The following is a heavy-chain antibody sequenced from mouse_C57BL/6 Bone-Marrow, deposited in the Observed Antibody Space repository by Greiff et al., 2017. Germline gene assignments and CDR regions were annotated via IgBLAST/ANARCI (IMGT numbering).Heavy chain of an antibody. Sequence: QVQLQQSGPELVKPGASVKISCKASGYAFSSSWMNWVKQRPGKGLEWIGRIYPGDGDTNYNGKFKGKATLTADKSSSTAYMQLSSLTSEDSAVYFCARGYYSNAWFAYWGQGTLVTVSA. CDR2: IYPGDGDT. V-gene: IGHV1-82*01. J-gene: IGHJ3*01. CDR1: GYAFSSSW. D-gene: IGHD2-5*01. CDR3: ARGYYSNAWFAY.